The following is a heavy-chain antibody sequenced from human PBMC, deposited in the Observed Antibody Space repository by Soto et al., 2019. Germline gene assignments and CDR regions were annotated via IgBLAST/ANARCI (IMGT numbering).Heavy chain of an antibody. J-gene: IGHJ4*02. V-gene: IGHV3-23*01. CDR1: GFTFSSYA. CDR2: ISGSGGST. Sequence: EVQLLESGGGLVQPGGSLRLSCAASGFTFSSYAMSWVRQAPGKGLEWVSAISGSGGSTYYADSVKGRFTISRDNSKNTLYLQMNSLRAEDTAVYHCAPSRGPGLDRLYFDYWGQGTLVTVSS. CDR3: APSRGPGLDRLYFDY.